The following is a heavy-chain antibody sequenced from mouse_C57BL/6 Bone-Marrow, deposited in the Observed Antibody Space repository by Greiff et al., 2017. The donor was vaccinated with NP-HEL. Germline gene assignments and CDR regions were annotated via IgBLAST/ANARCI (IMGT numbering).Heavy chain of an antibody. CDR1: GFTFSSYG. J-gene: IGHJ2*01. CDR3: ARHYYSNYFDY. CDR2: ISSGGSYT. V-gene: IGHV5-6*01. Sequence: EVQLVESGGDLVKPGGSLKLSCAASGFTFSSYGMSWVRQTPDKRLEWVATISSGGSYTYYPDSVKGRFTISRDNAKNTLYPQMSSLKSEDTAMYYCARHYYSNYFDYWGQGTTLTVSS. D-gene: IGHD2-5*01.